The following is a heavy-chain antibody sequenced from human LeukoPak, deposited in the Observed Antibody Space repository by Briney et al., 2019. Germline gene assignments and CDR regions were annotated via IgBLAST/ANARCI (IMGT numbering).Heavy chain of an antibody. J-gene: IGHJ6*03. D-gene: IGHD1-26*01. CDR1: GGSISSYY. Sequence: SETLSLTCTVSGGSISSYYWSWIRQPPGKGLEWIGRIYTSGSTNYNPSPKSRVTMSVDTSKNQFSLKLSSVTAADTAVYYCARVIVGATRAMYYYYYMDVWGKGTTVTVSS. V-gene: IGHV4-4*07. CDR2: IYTSGST. CDR3: ARVIVGATRAMYYYYYMDV.